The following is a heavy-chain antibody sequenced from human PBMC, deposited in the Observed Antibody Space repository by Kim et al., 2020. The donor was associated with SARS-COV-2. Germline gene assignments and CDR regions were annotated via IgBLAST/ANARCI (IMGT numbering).Heavy chain of an antibody. D-gene: IGHD1-1*01. CDR1: GFTFSSYS. J-gene: IGHJ4*02. Sequence: GGSLRLSCAASGFTFSSYSMNWVRQAPGKGLEWVSSISSSSSYIYYADSVKGRFTISRDNAKNSLYLQMNSLRAEDTAVYYCARGQALNWNRIQDYWGQGTLVTVSS. CDR3: ARGQALNWNRIQDY. CDR2: ISSSSSYI. V-gene: IGHV3-21*01.